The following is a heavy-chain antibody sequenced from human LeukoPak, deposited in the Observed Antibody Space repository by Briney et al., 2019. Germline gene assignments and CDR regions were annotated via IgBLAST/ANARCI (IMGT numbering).Heavy chain of an antibody. CDR1: GFTFSSYD. J-gene: IGHJ4*02. CDR3: ARVKRDASGWHEFDY. D-gene: IGHD6-19*01. CDR2: IHSAGDT. V-gene: IGHV3-13*01. Sequence: GGSLRLSCAASGFTFSSYDMHWVRQATGKGLEWVSGIHSAGDTHYPGSVEGRFTISRENAKNSVYLQMNSLRAGDTAVYYCARVKRDASGWHEFDYWGQGTLVTVSS.